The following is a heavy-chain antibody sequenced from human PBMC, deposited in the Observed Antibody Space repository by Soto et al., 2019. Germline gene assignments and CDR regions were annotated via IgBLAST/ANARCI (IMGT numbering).Heavy chain of an antibody. J-gene: IGHJ3*02. D-gene: IGHD3-10*01. CDR3: ARDGSFRGVTPQAFDI. Sequence: GGSLRLSCAASGFTFSSYSMNWVRQAPGKGLEWVSYISSSSSTIYYADSVKGRFTISRDNAKNSLYLQMNSLRAEDTAVYYCARDGSFRGVTPQAFDIWGQGTMVTVSS. CDR1: GFTFSSYS. V-gene: IGHV3-48*01. CDR2: ISSSSSTI.